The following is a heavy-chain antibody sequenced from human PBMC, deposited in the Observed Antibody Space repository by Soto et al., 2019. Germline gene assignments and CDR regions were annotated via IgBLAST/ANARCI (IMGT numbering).Heavy chain of an antibody. CDR3: AREGGYGDYQDAAFDI. CDR1: GYSFTSYS. D-gene: IGHD4-17*01. J-gene: IGHJ3*02. CDR2: INVYNDRT. V-gene: IGHV1-18*01. Sequence: QVQLVQSGAEVKTPGASVKVSCKASGYSFTSYSISWVRQAPGQGLEWMGWINVYNDRTNFAQNLQDRVTLTTDRAATTVYMELRSLRPDDTAVYYSAREGGYGDYQDAAFDIWGQGTLVTVSS.